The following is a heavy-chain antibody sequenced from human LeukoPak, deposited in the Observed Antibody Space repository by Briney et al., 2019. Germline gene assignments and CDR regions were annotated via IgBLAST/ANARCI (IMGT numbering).Heavy chain of an antibody. J-gene: IGHJ3*02. CDR2: IYYSGST. CDR3: ARRGWELAFDI. CDR1: GGSISSYF. Sequence: NPSETLSLTCTVSGGSISSYFWSWIRQPPGKGLEWIGYIYYSGSTNYNPSLKSRVTISVDTSKNQFSLKLSSVTAADTAVYYCARRGWELAFDIWGQGTMVTVSS. D-gene: IGHD1-26*01. V-gene: IGHV4-59*08.